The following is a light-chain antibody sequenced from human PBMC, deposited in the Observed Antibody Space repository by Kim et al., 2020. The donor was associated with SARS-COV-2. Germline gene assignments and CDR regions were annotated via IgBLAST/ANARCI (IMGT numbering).Light chain of an antibody. CDR3: NSRDSSGNHQV. J-gene: IGLJ2*01. CDR2: GKN. Sequence: SSELTQDHAVSVALGQTVRITCQGDSLRSYYASWYQQKPGQAPVLVIYGKNNRPSGIPDRFSGSSSGNTASLTITGAQAEDEADYYCNSRDSSGNHQVFGGGTQLTVL. V-gene: IGLV3-19*01. CDR1: SLRSYY.